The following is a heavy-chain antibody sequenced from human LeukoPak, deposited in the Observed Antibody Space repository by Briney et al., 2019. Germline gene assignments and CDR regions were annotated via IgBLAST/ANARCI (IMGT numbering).Heavy chain of an antibody. V-gene: IGHV4-61*02. Sequence: PSQTLSLTCTVSGGSISSGSYYWSWIRQPAGKGLEWIGRIYTSGSTYYNPSLKSRVTISVDTSKNQFSLKLSSVTAADTAVYYCAREGRYYYDSSGYYLDYWGQGTLVTVSS. J-gene: IGHJ4*02. CDR3: AREGRYYYDSSGYYLDY. CDR2: IYTSGST. CDR1: GGSISSGSYY. D-gene: IGHD3-22*01.